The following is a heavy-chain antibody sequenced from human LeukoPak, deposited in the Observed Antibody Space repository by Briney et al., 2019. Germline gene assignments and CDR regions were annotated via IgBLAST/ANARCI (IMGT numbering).Heavy chain of an antibody. J-gene: IGHJ4*02. CDR2: ISGSGGST. D-gene: IGHD3-10*01. CDR3: AKDSGSGSYTDY. Sequence: PGGSLRLSCAASGFTFSSYAMSWVRQAPGKGLEWVSAISGSGGSTYYADSVKGRFTISRDNSKDTLYLQMNSLRAEDTAVYYCAKDSGSGSYTDYWGQGTLVTVSS. CDR1: GFTFSSYA. V-gene: IGHV3-23*01.